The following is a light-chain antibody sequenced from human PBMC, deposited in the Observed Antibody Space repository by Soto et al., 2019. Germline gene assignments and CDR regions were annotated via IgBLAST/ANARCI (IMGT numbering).Light chain of an antibody. CDR3: QQYGSSGT. CDR1: QSVSSN. Sequence: EIVVRQSPATLSVPPGERATLSCRASQSVSSNLGWYQQKPGQAPRLLIYGASNRATGIPDRFSGSGSGTDFTLTISRLEPEDFAVYYCQQYGSSGTFGQGTKVDNK. V-gene: IGKV3-20*01. J-gene: IGKJ1*01. CDR2: GAS.